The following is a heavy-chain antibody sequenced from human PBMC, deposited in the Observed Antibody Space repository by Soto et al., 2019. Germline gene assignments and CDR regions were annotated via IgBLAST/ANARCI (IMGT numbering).Heavy chain of an antibody. Sequence: PVGSLRLSCAASGFTFSSYEMNWVRQAPGKGLEWVSYISSSGSTIYYADSVKGRFTISRDNAKNSLYLQMNSLRAEDTAVYYCASLPIMITFGGVIARYGMDVWGQGTTVTVSS. CDR1: GFTFSSYE. V-gene: IGHV3-48*03. D-gene: IGHD3-16*02. J-gene: IGHJ6*02. CDR3: ASLPIMITFGGVIARYGMDV. CDR2: ISSSGSTI.